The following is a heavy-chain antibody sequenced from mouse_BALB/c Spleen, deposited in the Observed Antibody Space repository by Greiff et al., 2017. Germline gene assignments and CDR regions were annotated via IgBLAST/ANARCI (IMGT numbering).Heavy chain of an antibody. CDR2: IWAGGST. Sequence: VQLQESGPGLVEPSQSLSITCTVSGFSLTRYGVHWVRQPPGKGLAWLGVIWAGGSTNYNSALMSRLSISKDNSKSQVFLKMNSLQTDDTAMYYCAREEGSYYFDYWGQGTTLTVSS. J-gene: IGHJ2*01. CDR1: GFSLTRYG. V-gene: IGHV2-9*02. CDR3: AREEGSYYFDY.